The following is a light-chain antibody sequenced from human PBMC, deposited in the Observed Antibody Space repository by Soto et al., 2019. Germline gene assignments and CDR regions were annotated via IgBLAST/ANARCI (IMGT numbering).Light chain of an antibody. V-gene: IGLV2-23*01. CDR1: SSDFGSYNF. CDR2: EGS. J-gene: IGLJ1*01. CDR3: CSYAGSSTVYV. Sequence: QSALTQPASVSGSPGQSITISCTGTSSDFGSYNFVSWYQQHPGKAPKLMIYEGSKRPSGVSNRFSGSKSGNTASLTISGLQAEDEADYYCCSYAGSSTVYVFATGTKLTVL.